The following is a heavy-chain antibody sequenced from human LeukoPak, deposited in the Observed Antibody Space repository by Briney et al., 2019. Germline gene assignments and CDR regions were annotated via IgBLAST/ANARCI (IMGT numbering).Heavy chain of an antibody. D-gene: IGHD1-26*01. J-gene: IGHJ4*02. CDR1: GFTFDDYA. Sequence: GRSLRLSCAASGFTFDDYAMHWVRQAPGKGLEWVSGISWNSGSIGYADSVKGRFTISRDNAKNSLYLQMNSLRAEDTALYYCAKDMRARWEAFDYWGQGTLVTASS. CDR2: ISWNSGSI. CDR3: AKDMRARWEAFDY. V-gene: IGHV3-9*01.